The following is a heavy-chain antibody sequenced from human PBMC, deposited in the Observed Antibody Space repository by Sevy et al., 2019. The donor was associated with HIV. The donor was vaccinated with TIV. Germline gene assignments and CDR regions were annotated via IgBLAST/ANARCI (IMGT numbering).Heavy chain of an antibody. V-gene: IGHV3-21*01. Sequence: GGCLRLSCAASGFTFSDYNMNWVRQAPGKGLEWVSSISSISNYIYYADSVKGRFTISRDSAKNSLYLQMNSLRAEDTAVYYCARETSSFGESIYYGMDVWGQGTTVTVSS. D-gene: IGHD3-10*01. J-gene: IGHJ6*02. CDR3: ARETSSFGESIYYGMDV. CDR1: GFTFSDYN. CDR2: ISSISNYI.